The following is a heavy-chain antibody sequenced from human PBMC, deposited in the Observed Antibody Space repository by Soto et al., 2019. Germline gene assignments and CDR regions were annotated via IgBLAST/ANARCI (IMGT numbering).Heavy chain of an antibody. Sequence: GGSLRLSCAASGFTFSSYAMSWVRQAPGKGLEWVSAISGSGGSTYYADSVKGRFTISRDNSKNTLYLQMNSLRAEDTAVYYCAKTPLQIPIVVVPAALGPWGQGTLVTVSS. V-gene: IGHV3-23*01. CDR2: ISGSGGST. CDR1: GFTFSSYA. J-gene: IGHJ5*02. D-gene: IGHD2-2*01. CDR3: AKTPLQIPIVVVPAALGP.